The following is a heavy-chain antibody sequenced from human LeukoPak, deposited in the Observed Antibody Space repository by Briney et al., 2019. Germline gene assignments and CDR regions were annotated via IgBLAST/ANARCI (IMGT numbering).Heavy chain of an antibody. CDR3: ARDSQKYSSGWYPLIDY. CDR2: IIPIFGTA. V-gene: IGHV1-69*05. J-gene: IGHJ4*02. D-gene: IGHD6-19*01. Sequence: SAKVSCKASEGTFSSYAISWLRQAPGQGLEWMGRIIPIFGTANYAQKFQGRVTITTDESTSTAYMELSSLRSEDTAVYYCARDSQKYSSGWYPLIDYWGQGTLVTVSS. CDR1: EGTFSSYA.